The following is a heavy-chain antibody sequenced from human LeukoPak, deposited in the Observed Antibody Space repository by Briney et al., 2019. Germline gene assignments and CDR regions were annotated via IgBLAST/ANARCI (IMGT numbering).Heavy chain of an antibody. CDR2: INWNGGST. Sequence: PGGSLRLSCAASGFTFDDYGMSWVRQAPGKGLEWVSGINWNGGSTGYADSVKGRFTISRDNSKNTLYLQMNSLRAEDTAVYYCAKDAVAGNRYFDYWGQGTLVTVSS. CDR1: GFTFDDYG. J-gene: IGHJ4*02. D-gene: IGHD6-19*01. CDR3: AKDAVAGNRYFDY. V-gene: IGHV3-20*04.